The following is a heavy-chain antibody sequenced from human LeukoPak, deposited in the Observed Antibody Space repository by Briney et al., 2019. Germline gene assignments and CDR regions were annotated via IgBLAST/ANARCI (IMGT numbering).Heavy chain of an antibody. J-gene: IGHJ4*02. Sequence: SVKVSCKASGGTFSSYAISGVRQAPGQGLEWMGGIIPIFGTANYAQKFQGRVTITADESTSTAYMELSSLRSEDTAVYYCARDSDVGATDYWGQGTLVTVSS. D-gene: IGHD1-26*01. CDR3: ARDSDVGATDY. V-gene: IGHV1-69*13. CDR2: IIPIFGTA. CDR1: GGTFSSYA.